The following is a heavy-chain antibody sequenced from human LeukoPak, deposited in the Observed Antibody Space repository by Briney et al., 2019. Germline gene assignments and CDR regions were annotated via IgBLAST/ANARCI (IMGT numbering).Heavy chain of an antibody. CDR1: GFTFSSYA. Sequence: PGGSLRLSCAASGFTFSSYAMSWVRQAPGKGLEWVSTISADGGSTYYADSVKGRFTISRDNSKNTLCLQMNRLRAEDTAVYSCAKDLAYGSSGYPSWYFDLWGRGTLVTVSS. V-gene: IGHV3-23*01. D-gene: IGHD3-22*01. CDR3: AKDLAYGSSGYPSWYFDL. CDR2: ISADGGST. J-gene: IGHJ2*01.